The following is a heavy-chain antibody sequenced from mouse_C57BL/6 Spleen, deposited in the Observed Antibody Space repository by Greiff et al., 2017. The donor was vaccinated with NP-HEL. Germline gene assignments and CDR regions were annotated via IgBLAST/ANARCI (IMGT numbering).Heavy chain of an antibody. J-gene: IGHJ4*01. Sequence: VQLQQSGPELVKPGASVKMSCKASGYTFTDYNMHWVKQSHGKSLEWIGYINPNNGGTSYNQKFKGKATLTVNKSSSTAYMELRSLTSEDSAVYYCASLIYYGNYGAMDYWGQGTSVTVSS. CDR3: ASLIYYGNYGAMDY. CDR2: INPNNGGT. D-gene: IGHD2-1*01. V-gene: IGHV1-22*01. CDR1: GYTFTDYN.